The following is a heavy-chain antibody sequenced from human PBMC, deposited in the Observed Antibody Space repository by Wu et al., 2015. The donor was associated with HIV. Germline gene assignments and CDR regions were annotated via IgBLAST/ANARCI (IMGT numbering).Heavy chain of an antibody. J-gene: IGHJ6*02. CDR2: IIPIFGTA. CDR1: GGTFSSYA. CDR3: AREPPPGIRHARTYYYYGMDV. V-gene: IGHV1-69*05. D-gene: IGHD6-13*01. Sequence: QVQLVQSGAEVKKPGSSVKVSCKASGGTFSSYAISWVRQAPGQGLEWMGGIIPIFGTANYAQKFQGRVTITTDESTSTAYMELSSLRSEDTAVYYCAREPPPGIRHARTYYYYGMDVWGQGTTVTVS.